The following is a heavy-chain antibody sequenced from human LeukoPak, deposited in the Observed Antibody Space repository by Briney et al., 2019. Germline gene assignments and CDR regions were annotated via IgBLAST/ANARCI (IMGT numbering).Heavy chain of an antibody. CDR3: ATQQSLLEPRFDY. CDR2: FDPEDGET. D-gene: IGHD1-1*01. V-gene: IGHV1-24*01. CDR1: GYTLTELS. Sequence: GASVKVSCKVSGYTLTELSMHWVRQAPGKGLEWMGGFDPEDGETIYAQKFQGRVTMTEDTSTDTAYMELSSLRSEDTAVYYSATQQSLLEPRFDYWGQGTLVTVSS. J-gene: IGHJ4*02.